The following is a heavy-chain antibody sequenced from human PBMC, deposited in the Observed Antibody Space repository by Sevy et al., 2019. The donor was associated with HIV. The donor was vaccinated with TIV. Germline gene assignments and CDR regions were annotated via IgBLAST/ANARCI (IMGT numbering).Heavy chain of an antibody. CDR2: ISYDWNDK. J-gene: IGHJ6*02. CDR1: GFAFSNYYA. CDR3: ARPRANYVDNYFFYAMDV. Sequence: GGSLRLSCAASGFAFSNYYAMYRVRQAPGKGLKWVALISYDWNDKYYEDSVKGRFTIYRDNFKNTLYLQMNSLTAEDTAVYYCARPRANYVDNYFFYAMDVWGQGTTVTVSS. D-gene: IGHD4-17*01. V-gene: IGHV3-30-3*01.